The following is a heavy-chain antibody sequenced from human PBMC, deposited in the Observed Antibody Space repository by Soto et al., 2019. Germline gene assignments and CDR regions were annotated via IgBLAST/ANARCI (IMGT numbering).Heavy chain of an antibody. V-gene: IGHV3-23*01. Sequence: EVQLLQSGGGLVQPGGSLRLSCAASGFAFGNYPMAWVRQTPGKGLEWISTISGTGGITNYEDSVKGRFTVSIDSSKDTVHLQMNSLRAEDTAVYYCAKDRTMARGVRAFDIWGQGTMVNISS. J-gene: IGHJ3*02. CDR2: ISGTGGIT. CDR3: AKDRTMARGVRAFDI. D-gene: IGHD3-10*01. CDR1: GFAFGNYP.